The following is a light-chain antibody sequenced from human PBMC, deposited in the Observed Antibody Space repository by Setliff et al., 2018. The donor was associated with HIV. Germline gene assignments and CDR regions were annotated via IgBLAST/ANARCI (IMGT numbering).Light chain of an antibody. Sequence: QSDLTQPPSASGSPGQSVTISCTGTSGDVGGYNYVSWYQQYPGKAPKLLIHEVTKRPSGVPDRFSGSKSGNTASLTVSGLQAEDEADYYCSSYAGNKGDVFGTGTKGTVL. CDR2: EVT. CDR1: SGDVGGYNY. J-gene: IGLJ1*01. V-gene: IGLV2-8*01. CDR3: SSYAGNKGDV.